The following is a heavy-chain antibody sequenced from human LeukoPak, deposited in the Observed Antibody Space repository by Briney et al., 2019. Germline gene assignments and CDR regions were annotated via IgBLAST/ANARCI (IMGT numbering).Heavy chain of an antibody. V-gene: IGHV4-39*07. CDR1: GGSISSSSYY. Sequence: SETLSLTCTVSGGSISSSSYYWGWIRQPPGRGLEWIGSIYYSGSTYYNPSLKSRVTISVDTSKNQFSLKLSSVTAADTAVYYCARQTGSGLFILPGGQGTLVTVSS. CDR2: IYYSGST. J-gene: IGHJ4*02. CDR3: ARQTGSGLFILP. D-gene: IGHD3/OR15-3a*01.